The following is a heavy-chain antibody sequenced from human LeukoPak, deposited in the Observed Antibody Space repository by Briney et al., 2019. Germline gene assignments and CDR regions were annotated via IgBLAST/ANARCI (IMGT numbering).Heavy chain of an antibody. CDR2: INPNSGGT. Sequence: ASVKVSCKSSGYTFTGYFLHWVRQAPGQGLEWMGWINPNSGGTNYAQNFQGRVAMTRDTSISTAYMELSRLRSDDTAVYYCASVDTAMALDAFDIWGQGTMVTVSS. D-gene: IGHD5-18*01. V-gene: IGHV1-2*02. CDR1: GYTFTGYF. CDR3: ASVDTAMALDAFDI. J-gene: IGHJ3*02.